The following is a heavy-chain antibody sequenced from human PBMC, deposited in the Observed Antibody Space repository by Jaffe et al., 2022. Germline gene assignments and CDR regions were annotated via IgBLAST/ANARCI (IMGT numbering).Heavy chain of an antibody. CDR3: AKGRTFGDRKRFDF. CDR1: GGSISSYF. D-gene: IGHD3-10*01. J-gene: IGHJ4*02. V-gene: IGHV4-59*01. CDR2: IYHGGLSSGTT. Sequence: QVQLQESGPGRVKPSETLSLTCAVSGGSISSYFSTWIRQSPGKPLEWIGCIYHGGLSSGTTYYSPSLKSRATISVDESKNQISLKLTSVTAADTAVYYCAKGRTFGDRKRFDFWGQGLLVTVSS.